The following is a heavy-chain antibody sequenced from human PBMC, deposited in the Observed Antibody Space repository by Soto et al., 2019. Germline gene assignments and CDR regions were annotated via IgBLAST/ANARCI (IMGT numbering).Heavy chain of an antibody. D-gene: IGHD1-1*01. CDR2: IYWDDDK. J-gene: IGHJ4*02. CDR1: GFSLTTRPMG. Sequence: QITVKESGPTLVKPTQTLTLTCTFSGFSLTTRPMGVGWIRQPPGKALEWLAVIYWDDDKRYSPSLKSRLTIIKDTSENQVVLTMTNMDPVDTATYYCAHRLSGYSWGGGYFDYWGQGALVTVSS. V-gene: IGHV2-5*02. CDR3: AHRLSGYSWGGGYFDY.